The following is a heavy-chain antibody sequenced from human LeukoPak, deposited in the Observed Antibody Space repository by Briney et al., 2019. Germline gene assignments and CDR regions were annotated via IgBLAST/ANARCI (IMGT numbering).Heavy chain of an antibody. CDR3: ARGPDKLSWYRFDY. CDR1: GYTLTELS. V-gene: IGHV1-24*01. Sequence: ASVKVSCKVSGYTLTELSMHWVRQAPGKGLEWMGGFDPEDGETNYAQKFQGRVTITADKSTNTAHMELSSLRSEDTAMYYCARGPDKLSWYRFDYWGQGTLVTVSS. J-gene: IGHJ4*02. CDR2: FDPEDGET. D-gene: IGHD6-13*01.